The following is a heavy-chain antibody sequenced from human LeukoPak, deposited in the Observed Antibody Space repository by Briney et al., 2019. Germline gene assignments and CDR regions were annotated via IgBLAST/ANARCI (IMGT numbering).Heavy chain of an antibody. CDR1: GYTFTGYY. J-gene: IGHJ4*02. Sequence: GASVKVSCKASGYTFTGYYMHWVRQAPGQGLEWMGIINPSGGSTSYAQKFQGRVTMTRDTSTSTVYMELSSLRSEDTAVYYCARDRVVPAAMLTGAFDYWGQGTLVTVSS. CDR3: ARDRVVPAAMLTGAFDY. D-gene: IGHD2-2*01. CDR2: INPSGGST. V-gene: IGHV1-46*01.